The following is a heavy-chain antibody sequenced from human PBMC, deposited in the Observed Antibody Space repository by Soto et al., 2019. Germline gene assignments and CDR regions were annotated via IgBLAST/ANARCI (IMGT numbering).Heavy chain of an antibody. Sequence: PGGSLRLSCAASGFTFSIYAMSWVRHAPGKGLEWVSAISGSGGSTYYADSVKGRFTISRDNSKNTLYLQMNSLRAEDTAVYYCAKGYYYDSSGYYPAGPFDYWGQGTLVTVSS. CDR1: GFTFSIYA. D-gene: IGHD3-22*01. CDR3: AKGYYYDSSGYYPAGPFDY. J-gene: IGHJ4*02. V-gene: IGHV3-23*01. CDR2: ISGSGGST.